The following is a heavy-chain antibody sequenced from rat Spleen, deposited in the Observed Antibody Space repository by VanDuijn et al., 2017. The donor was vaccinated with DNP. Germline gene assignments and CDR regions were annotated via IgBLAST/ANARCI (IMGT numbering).Heavy chain of an antibody. J-gene: IGHJ3*01. CDR3: SRASGSPFAY. CDR2: IQSGGST. V-gene: IGHV2-19*01. Sequence: QVQLKESGPGLVQPSQTLSLTCTVSGFSLTSYNVHWVRQPPGKGLEWMGRIQSGGSTDYNSSLKSRLSISRDTSKSQVFLKMNSLQTEDTAIYFCSRASGSPFAYWGQGTLVTVSS. CDR1: GFSLTSYN. D-gene: IGHD1-4*01.